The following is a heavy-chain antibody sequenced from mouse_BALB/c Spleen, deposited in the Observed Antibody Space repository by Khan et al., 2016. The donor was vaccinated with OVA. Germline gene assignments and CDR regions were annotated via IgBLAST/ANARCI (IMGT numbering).Heavy chain of an antibody. CDR1: GYTFTSYY. D-gene: IGHD2-2*01. CDR2: INPNNGGT. V-gene: IGHV1S81*02. CDR3: TRSGYGSFAY. Sequence: VQLQESGAELVKPGASVKLSCKASGYTFTSYYIYWVKQRPGQGLEWIGEINPNNGGTNFNEKFKSKATLTVDKSSSTAYMQLSSLTSEDSAVYYCTRSGYGSFAYWGQGTLVTLSA. J-gene: IGHJ3*01.